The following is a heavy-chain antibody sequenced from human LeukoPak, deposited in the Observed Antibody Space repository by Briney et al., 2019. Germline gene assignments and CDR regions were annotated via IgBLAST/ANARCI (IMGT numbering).Heavy chain of an antibody. V-gene: IGHV1-2*02. CDR1: GYTFTGYY. J-gene: IGHJ3*02. CDR2: INPYSGDT. Sequence: ASVKVSCKASGYTFTGYYMHWVRQAPGQGLEWMGWINPYSGDTNYAQKFQGRVTMTRDTSISTAYMELSRLRSDDTAVYYCASHSSSWYWNAFDIWGQGTMVTVSS. CDR3: ASHSSSWYWNAFDI. D-gene: IGHD6-13*01.